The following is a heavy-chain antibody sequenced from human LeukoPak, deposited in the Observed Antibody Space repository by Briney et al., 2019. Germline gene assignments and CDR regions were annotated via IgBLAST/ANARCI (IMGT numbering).Heavy chain of an antibody. V-gene: IGHV3-33*01. D-gene: IGHD1-26*01. J-gene: IGHJ4*02. Sequence: GRSLRLTSAASGFTFSSYGMHWVRQAPGQGLEWVAVIWYDGSNKYYADSVKGRFTISRDNSKNTLYLQMNSLRAEDTAVYYCARESGSYEAYFDYWGQGNLVTVSS. CDR2: IWYDGSNK. CDR1: GFTFSSYG. CDR3: ARESGSYEAYFDY.